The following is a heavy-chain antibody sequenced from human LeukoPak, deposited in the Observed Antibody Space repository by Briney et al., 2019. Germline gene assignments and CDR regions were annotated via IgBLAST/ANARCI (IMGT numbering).Heavy chain of an antibody. CDR2: ISYDGSNK. J-gene: IGHJ4*02. Sequence: GGSLRLSCAASGFTFSSYGMHWVRQAPGKGLEWVAVISYDGSNKYYADSVKGRFTISRDNSKNTLYLQMNSLGAEDTAVYYCAKATGGDCLDYWGQGTLVTVSS. CDR1: GFTFSSYG. CDR3: AKATGGDCLDY. D-gene: IGHD2-21*02. V-gene: IGHV3-30*18.